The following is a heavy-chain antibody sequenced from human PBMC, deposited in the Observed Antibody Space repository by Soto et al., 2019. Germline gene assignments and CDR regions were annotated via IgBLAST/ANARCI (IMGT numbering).Heavy chain of an antibody. J-gene: IGHJ6*02. CDR3: VRDVSAWGYYYGMEV. CDR1: GGSISSYY. D-gene: IGHD7-27*01. CDR2: IYYSGST. Sequence: SETLSLTCTVSGGSISSYYWSWIRQPPGKGLEWIGYIYYSGSTNYNPSLKSRVTISVDTSKNQFSLKLSSVTAADTAVYACVRDVSAWGYYYGMEVWGQGTTV. V-gene: IGHV4-59*01.